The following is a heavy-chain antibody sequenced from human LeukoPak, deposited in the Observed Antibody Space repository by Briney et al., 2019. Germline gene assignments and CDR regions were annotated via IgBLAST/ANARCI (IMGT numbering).Heavy chain of an antibody. D-gene: IGHD1-26*01. Sequence: GGSLRLSCAASGSTFSSYSMNWVRQAPGKGLEWVSSISSSSSYIYYADSVKGRFTISRDNAKNSLYLQMNSLRAEDTAVYYCARDKGEEFHDAFDIWGQGTMVTVSS. CDR2: ISSSSSYI. CDR3: ARDKGEEFHDAFDI. J-gene: IGHJ3*02. CDR1: GSTFSSYS. V-gene: IGHV3-21*01.